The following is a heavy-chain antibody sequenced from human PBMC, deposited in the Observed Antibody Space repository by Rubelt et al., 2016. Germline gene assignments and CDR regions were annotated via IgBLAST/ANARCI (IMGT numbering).Heavy chain of an antibody. V-gene: IGHV4-38-2*02. CDR1: GYSISSGYY. CDR3: ARSRIVLVPGFDY. D-gene: IGHD2-2*01. Sequence: QVQLQESGPGLVKPSETLSLTCTVSGYSISSGYYWGWIRQPPGKGLEWIGSIYQSGSTYYNPSLKSRVTISVDTSKNQFCRKLSSVTAADTAVYYCARSRIVLVPGFDYWGQGTLVTVSS. CDR2: IYQSGST. J-gene: IGHJ4*02.